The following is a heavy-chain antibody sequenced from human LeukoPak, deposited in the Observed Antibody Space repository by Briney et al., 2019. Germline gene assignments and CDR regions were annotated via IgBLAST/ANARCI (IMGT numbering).Heavy chain of an antibody. J-gene: IGHJ4*02. V-gene: IGHV3-7*01. D-gene: IGHD3-22*01. CDR3: ARVKYDSSGYYGILDY. CDR2: IKQDGSEK. Sequence: GGSLRLSCAASGFTFSSYWMSWVRQAPGKGPEWVANIKQDGSEKYYVDSVKGRFTISRDNAKNSLYLQMNSLRAEDTAVYYCARVKYDSSGYYGILDYWGQGTLVTVSS. CDR1: GFTFSSYW.